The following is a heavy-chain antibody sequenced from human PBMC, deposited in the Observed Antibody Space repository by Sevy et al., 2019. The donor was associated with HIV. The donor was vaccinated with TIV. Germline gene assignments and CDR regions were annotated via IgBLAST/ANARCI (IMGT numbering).Heavy chain of an antibody. CDR3: VRERGSTKSFDH. CDR2: INGGNGNT. CDR1: GFTFTYYA. Sequence: ASVKVSCKASGFTFTYYAIHWVRQAPGQGLEWMGWINGGNGNTKYSEKFQGRVSITRDTIATTVYMELSSLKYEDTAVYSCVRERGSTKSFDHWGQRSLVTVSS. D-gene: IGHD1-26*01. V-gene: IGHV1-3*01. J-gene: IGHJ4*02.